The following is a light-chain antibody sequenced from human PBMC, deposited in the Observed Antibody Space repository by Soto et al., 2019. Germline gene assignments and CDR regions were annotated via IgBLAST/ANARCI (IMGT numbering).Light chain of an antibody. Sequence: EIVMTQSPATLSASPGESVSLSCRASESLFGFLAWYQQKPGQAPRLLIYGVSTKATGVPARFSGSGSAAEFTLTISSMKSDDSAVYYCQSYNDWPFVLGHGIKLE. V-gene: IGKV3-15*01. CDR1: ESLFGF. J-gene: IGKJ2*01. CDR2: GVS. CDR3: QSYNDWPFV.